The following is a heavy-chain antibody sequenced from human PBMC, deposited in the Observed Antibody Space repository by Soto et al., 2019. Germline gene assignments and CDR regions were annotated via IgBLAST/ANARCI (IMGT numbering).Heavy chain of an antibody. Sequence: PGGSLRLSCAVSGFTIRSTYFSWVRQAPGKGLEWVSVIFRTGNTFYTDPVKGRFTISRDNSKNTLYLQINSPRAEDTAVYYCAREVHTAMAPSFEYWGQGTPVTVSS. CDR1: GFTIRSTY. D-gene: IGHD5-18*01. CDR2: IFRTGNT. V-gene: IGHV3-66*01. J-gene: IGHJ4*02. CDR3: AREVHTAMAPSFEY.